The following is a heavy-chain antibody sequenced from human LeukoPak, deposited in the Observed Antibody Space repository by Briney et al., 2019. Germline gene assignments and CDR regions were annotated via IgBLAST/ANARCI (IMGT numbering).Heavy chain of an antibody. CDR3: TTPDSSGYYYYYFDY. CDR2: IKSKTDGGTT. CDR1: GFRFSNYA. Sequence: GGSLRLSCAASGFRFSNYAMNWVRQAPGKGLEWVGRIKSKTDGGTTDYAAPVKGRFTISRDDSKNTLYLQMNSLKTEDTAVYYCTTPDSSGYYYYYFDYWGQGTLVTVSS. J-gene: IGHJ4*02. V-gene: IGHV3-15*07. D-gene: IGHD3-22*01.